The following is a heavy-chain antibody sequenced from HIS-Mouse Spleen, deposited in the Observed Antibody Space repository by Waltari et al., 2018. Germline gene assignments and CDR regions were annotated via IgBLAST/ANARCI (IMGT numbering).Heavy chain of an antibody. CDR3: ARDFHDFWSGYYGGDKKHDAFDI. J-gene: IGHJ3*02. V-gene: IGHV4-4*07. D-gene: IGHD3-3*01. CDR1: GGSISRYY. Sequence: QVQLQESGPGLVKPSETLSLTCTVPGGSISRYYWIWIRQPAGTGLEWIGRIYTSGSTNYNPSLKSRVTMSVDTSKNQFSLKLSSVTAADTAVYYCARDFHDFWSGYYGGDKKHDAFDIWGQGTMVTVSS. CDR2: IYTSGST.